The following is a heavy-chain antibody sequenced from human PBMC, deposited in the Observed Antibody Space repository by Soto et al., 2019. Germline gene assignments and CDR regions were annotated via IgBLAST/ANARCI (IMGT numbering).Heavy chain of an antibody. J-gene: IGHJ5*02. CDR3: ARGRVVVVPAAIGNWFDP. Sequence: ASVKVSCKASGYTFTGYYMHWVRQAPGQGLEWMGWINPNSGGTNYAQKFQGWGTMTRDTSISTAYMELGRLRSDDTAVYYCARGRVVVVPAAIGNWFDPWGQGTLVTVSS. V-gene: IGHV1-2*04. D-gene: IGHD2-2*01. CDR2: INPNSGGT. CDR1: GYTFTGYY.